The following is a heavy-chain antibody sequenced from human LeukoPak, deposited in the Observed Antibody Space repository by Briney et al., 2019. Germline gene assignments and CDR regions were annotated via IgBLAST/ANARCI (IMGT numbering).Heavy chain of an antibody. D-gene: IGHD3-9*01. CDR1: GYTFTSYY. Sequence: ASVKVSCKASGYTFTSYYMHWVRQAPGQGLEWMGIINPSGGSTSYAQKFQGRVTMTRDMSTSTVYMELSSLRSEDTAVYYCARVNYDILTGYTNWGYYYYYYMDVWGKGTTVTVSS. CDR2: INPSGGST. J-gene: IGHJ6*03. CDR3: ARVNYDILTGYTNWGYYYYYYMDV. V-gene: IGHV1-46*01.